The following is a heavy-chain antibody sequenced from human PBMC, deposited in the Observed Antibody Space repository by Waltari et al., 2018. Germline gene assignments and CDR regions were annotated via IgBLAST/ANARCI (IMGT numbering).Heavy chain of an antibody. J-gene: IGHJ3*02. Sequence: QVQLVQSGAEVKKPGASVKVSCKASGYTFTSYGISWVRQAPGQGLEWMGWISAYKGNTNNAQKLQGRVTMTTDTSTSTAYMELRSLRSDDTAVYYCARDLGGYYDSSLYLYAFDIWGQGTMVTVSS. CDR2: ISAYKGNT. CDR1: GYTFTSYG. V-gene: IGHV1-18*01. D-gene: IGHD3-22*01. CDR3: ARDLGGYYDSSLYLYAFDI.